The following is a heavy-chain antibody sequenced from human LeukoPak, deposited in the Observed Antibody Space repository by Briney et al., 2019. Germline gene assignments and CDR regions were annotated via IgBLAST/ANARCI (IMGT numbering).Heavy chain of an antibody. J-gene: IGHJ5*02. CDR1: GYTFTSYG. D-gene: IGHD6-6*01. Sequence: GASVKVSCKASGYTFTSYGISWVRQAPGQGLEWMGWISAYNGNTNYAQKLQGRVTMTTDTSTSTAYMELRSLRSDDTAVYYCARVERSSSYNWFDPWGQGTLVTVSS. CDR3: ARVERSSSYNWFDP. CDR2: ISAYNGNT. V-gene: IGHV1-18*01.